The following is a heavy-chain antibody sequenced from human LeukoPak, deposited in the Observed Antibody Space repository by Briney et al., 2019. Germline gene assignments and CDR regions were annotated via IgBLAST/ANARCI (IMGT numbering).Heavy chain of an antibody. CDR1: GGSISSGGYS. CDR3: ARDRSGSYFGDDDAFDI. D-gene: IGHD1-26*01. V-gene: IGHV4-30-2*01. J-gene: IGHJ3*02. CDR2: IYHSGST. Sequence: PSETLSLTCAVSGGSISSGGYSWSWIRQPPGKGLEWIGYIYHSGSTYYNPSLKSRVTISVDTSKNQFSLKLSSVTAADTAVYYCARDRSGSYFGDDDAFDIWGRGTTVTVSS.